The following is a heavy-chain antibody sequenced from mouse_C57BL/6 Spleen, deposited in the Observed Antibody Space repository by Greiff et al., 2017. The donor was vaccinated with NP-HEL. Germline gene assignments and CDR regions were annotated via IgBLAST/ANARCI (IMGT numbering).Heavy chain of an antibody. Sequence: VQLQQSGPELVKPGASVKISCKASGYTFTDYYMNWVKQSPGKSLEWIGDINPNNGGTSYNQKFKGKATLTVDKSSSTAYMELRSLTSEDSAVYYCARKDGSSYGGWYFDVWGTGTTVTVAS. D-gene: IGHD1-1*01. CDR3: ARKDGSSYGGWYFDV. CDR2: INPNNGGT. J-gene: IGHJ1*03. V-gene: IGHV1-26*01. CDR1: GYTFTDYY.